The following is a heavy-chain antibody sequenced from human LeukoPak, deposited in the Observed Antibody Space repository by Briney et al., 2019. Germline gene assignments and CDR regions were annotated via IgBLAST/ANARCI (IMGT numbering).Heavy chain of an antibody. D-gene: IGHD7-27*01. J-gene: IGHJ4*02. Sequence: PGGSLRLSCAASGFGFSTYSMNWVRQAPGKGLQWVSYISSGSSAIYYTDSVKGRFTITRDDAKSSVYLQMNSLRTEDTAVYYCGTGDPRFDYWGQGILVTVSS. CDR1: GFGFSTYS. V-gene: IGHV3-48*01. CDR2: ISSGSSAI. CDR3: GTGDPRFDY.